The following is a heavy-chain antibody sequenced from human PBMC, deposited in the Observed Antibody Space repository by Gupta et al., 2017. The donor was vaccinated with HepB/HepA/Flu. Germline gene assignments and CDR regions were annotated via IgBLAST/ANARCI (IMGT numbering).Heavy chain of an antibody. CDR2: ILSRGTT. J-gene: IGHJ6*03. V-gene: IGHV4-39*01. CDR3: TRAKPYMGMSFYYMDV. Sequence: LQLQESGPRLVKPSAPLSLPLTVSYASIAIPHYFWVWIRQAPGKGLEWIGNILSRGTTDYNPSRQSRLTMSVDTSKNQFSLKLTSVTAADPAVYYCTRAKPYMGMSFYYMDVWGNGTAVTVSS. CDR1: YASIAIPHYF. D-gene: IGHD7-27*01.